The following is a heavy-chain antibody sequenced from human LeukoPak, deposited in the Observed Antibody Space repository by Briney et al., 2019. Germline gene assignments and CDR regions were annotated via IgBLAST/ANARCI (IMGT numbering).Heavy chain of an antibody. V-gene: IGHV4-30-4*01. J-gene: IGHJ4*02. Sequence: PSETLSLTCTVSGGSISSYYWSWIRQPPGKGLEWIGYIYYSGSTYYNPSLKSRVTISVDTSKNQFSLKLSSVTAADTAVYYCAKEPDYYGSGSYYNEGIDYWGQGTLVTVSS. CDR3: AKEPDYYGSGSYYNEGIDY. CDR2: IYYSGST. CDR1: GGSISSYY. D-gene: IGHD3-10*01.